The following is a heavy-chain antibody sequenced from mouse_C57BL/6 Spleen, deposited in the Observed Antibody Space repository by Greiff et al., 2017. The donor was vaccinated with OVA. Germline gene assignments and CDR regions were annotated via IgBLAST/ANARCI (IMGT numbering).Heavy chain of an antibody. D-gene: IGHD4-1*01. Sequence: EVKLVESGGGLVQSGRSLRLSCATSGFTFSDFYMEWVRQAPGKGLEWIAASRNKANDYTTEYSASVKGRFIVSRDTSQSILYLQMNALRAEDTAIYYCARGNWDAMDYWGQGTSVTVSS. CDR1: GFTFSDFY. CDR2: SRNKANDYTT. CDR3: ARGNWDAMDY. J-gene: IGHJ4*01. V-gene: IGHV7-1*01.